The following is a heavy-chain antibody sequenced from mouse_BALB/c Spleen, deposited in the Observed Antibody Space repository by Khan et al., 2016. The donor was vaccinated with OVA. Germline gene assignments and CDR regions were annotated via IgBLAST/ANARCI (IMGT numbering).Heavy chain of an antibody. CDR1: GFSLTNYS. D-gene: IGHD2-4*01. Sequence: QVQLKESGPGLVQPSQSLSITCTVSGFSLTNYSVHWVRQSPEKGLEWLGVIWSAGSTDYNAAFISRLTTRKDNSRSHVFFKRNSLQPEDKVVDYCGRRGYDYGRGALFAYWGQGTLVTVSA. J-gene: IGHJ3*01. CDR3: GRRGYDYGRGALFAY. CDR2: IWSAGST. V-gene: IGHV2-2*01.